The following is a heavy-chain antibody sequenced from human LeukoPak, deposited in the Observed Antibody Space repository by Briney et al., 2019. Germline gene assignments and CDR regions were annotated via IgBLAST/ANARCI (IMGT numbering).Heavy chain of an antibody. J-gene: IGHJ2*01. V-gene: IGHV3-48*02. Sequence: GGSLRLSCAASGFTFSRDWMSWVRQAPGKGLEWVSYISSSGSTIYYADAVKGRFTISRDNAKNSLYLQMSSLRDEDTAVYYCATVAMEDWYFDLWGRGTLVTVSS. CDR1: GFTFSRDW. CDR2: ISSSGSTI. D-gene: IGHD5-18*01. CDR3: ATVAMEDWYFDL.